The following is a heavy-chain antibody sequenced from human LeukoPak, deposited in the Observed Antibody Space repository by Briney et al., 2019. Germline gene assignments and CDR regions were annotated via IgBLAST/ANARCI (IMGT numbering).Heavy chain of an antibody. CDR3: ARFRAAYCSSTSCQKVNDY. J-gene: IGHJ4*02. CDR1: GFTFSSYG. Sequence: PGGSLRLSCAASGFTFSSYGMHWVRQAPGKGLEWVAFIRYDGSNKYYADSVKGRFTISRDNSKNTLYLQMNSLRAEDTAVYYCARFRAAYCSSTSCQKVNDYWGQGTLVTVSS. D-gene: IGHD2-2*01. CDR2: IRYDGSNK. V-gene: IGHV3-30*02.